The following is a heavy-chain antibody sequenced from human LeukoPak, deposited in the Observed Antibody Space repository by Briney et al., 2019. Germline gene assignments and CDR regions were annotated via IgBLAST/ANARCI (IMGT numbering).Heavy chain of an antibody. J-gene: IGHJ4*02. CDR2: ISRDGSTI. Sequence: GGSLILSCEASGFTFSSYWMHWVRQAPGKGLVWVSRISRDGSTITYADSVKGRFTISRDNAKNTLYLQMNSLRAEDTAVYYCARALAVAGNYDYWGQGALVTVSS. CDR1: GFTFSSYW. D-gene: IGHD6-19*01. V-gene: IGHV3-74*01. CDR3: ARALAVAGNYDY.